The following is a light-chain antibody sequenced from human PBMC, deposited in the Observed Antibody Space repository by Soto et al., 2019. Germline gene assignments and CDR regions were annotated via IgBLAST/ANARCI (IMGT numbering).Light chain of an antibody. CDR1: SSDVGKYDY. Sequence: QSALAQPPSASGSPGQSVTISCTGTSSDVGKYDYVSWFQHHPGKAPKLIIYEVSNRPSGASNHFSGSKSGSAASLTISGLQAEDEAYYYCSSYTSSRTLVFGTGTKVTVL. V-gene: IGLV2-14*01. CDR2: EVS. CDR3: SSYTSSRTLV. J-gene: IGLJ1*01.